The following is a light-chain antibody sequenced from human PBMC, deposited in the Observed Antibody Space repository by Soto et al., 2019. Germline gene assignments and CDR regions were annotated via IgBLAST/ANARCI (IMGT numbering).Light chain of an antibody. V-gene: IGKV3-15*01. CDR3: QQRNNWPLT. CDR2: DTS. Sequence: EIVVTQSPATLSVSPGERVTLSCRASQSVSSSLAWYQQRPGQAPRLLIYDTSTRAPGIAARFSGSGSGTEFTLTISSLQSEDVAVYYCQQRNNWPLTFGGGTKVEIK. CDR1: QSVSSS. J-gene: IGKJ4*02.